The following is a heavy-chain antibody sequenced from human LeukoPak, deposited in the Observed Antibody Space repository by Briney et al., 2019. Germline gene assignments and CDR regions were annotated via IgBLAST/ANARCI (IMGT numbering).Heavy chain of an antibody. J-gene: IGHJ4*02. CDR3: ARGAYYYDSSGYYYDGGYFDY. Sequence: SGTLSLTCAVSGGSISSSNWWSWVRQPPGKGLEWIGEIYHSGSTNYNPSLKSRVTISVDKSKNQFSLKLSSVTAADTAVYYCARGAYYYDSSGYYYDGGYFDYWGQGTLVTVSS. CDR1: GGSISSSNW. D-gene: IGHD3-22*01. V-gene: IGHV4-4*02. CDR2: IYHSGST.